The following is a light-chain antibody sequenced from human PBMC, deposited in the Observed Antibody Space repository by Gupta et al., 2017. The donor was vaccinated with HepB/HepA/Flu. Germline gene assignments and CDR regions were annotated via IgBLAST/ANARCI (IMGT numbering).Light chain of an antibody. CDR3: QSFDRSLSGAV. V-gene: IGLV1-40*01. CDR2: GNT. Sequence: SVLTQPPSVSGAPGQRVTISCTGNSSNIGAYYEVHWYQQLPGKAPKLVINGNTNRPSEVSDRFSAARSGTSASLAITGLQTEDEADYYCQSFDRSLSGAVFGGGTKVTVL. CDR1: SSNIGAYYE. J-gene: IGLJ3*02.